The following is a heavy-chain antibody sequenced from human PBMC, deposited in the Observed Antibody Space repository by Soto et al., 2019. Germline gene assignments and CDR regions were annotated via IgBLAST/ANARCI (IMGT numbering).Heavy chain of an antibody. V-gene: IGHV3-23*01. Sequence: GSLRLSCAASGFTFSSYAMNWVRQAPGKGLEWVSAISGSAATTHFADSVKGRFTISRDNSKNTLYLQMNSLRAEDTAVYFCARVRSYYDSSGSYSPPYWGQGTLVTVSS. CDR3: ARVRSYYDSSGSYSPPY. D-gene: IGHD3-22*01. J-gene: IGHJ4*02. CDR1: GFTFSSYA. CDR2: ISGSAATT.